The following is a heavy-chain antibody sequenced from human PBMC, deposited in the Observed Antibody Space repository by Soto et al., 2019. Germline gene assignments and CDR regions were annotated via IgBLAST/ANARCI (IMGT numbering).Heavy chain of an antibody. V-gene: IGHV3-15*01. Sequence: PGGSLRLSCAASGFTFSNAWMSWVRQAPGKGLEWVGRIKSKTDGGTTDYAAPVKGRFTISRDDSKNTLYLQMNSLKTEDTAVYYCTTDREQCLVIGETYYYGMDVWGQGTTVTVS. CDR3: TTDREQCLVIGETYYYGMDV. D-gene: IGHD6-19*01. CDR2: IKSKTDGGTT. CDR1: GFTFSNAW. J-gene: IGHJ6*02.